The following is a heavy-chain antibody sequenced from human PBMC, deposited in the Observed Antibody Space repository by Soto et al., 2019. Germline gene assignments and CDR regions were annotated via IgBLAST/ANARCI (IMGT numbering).Heavy chain of an antibody. Sequence: ASVKVSCKVSGYTLTELSMHWVRQAPGKGLEWMGGFDPEDGETIYAQKFQGRVTMTEDTSTDTAYMELSSLRSEDTAVYYCATKLAYDSSGYLDAFDIWGQGTMVTVSS. CDR3: ATKLAYDSSGYLDAFDI. CDR2: FDPEDGET. CDR1: GYTLTELS. D-gene: IGHD3-22*01. J-gene: IGHJ3*02. V-gene: IGHV1-24*01.